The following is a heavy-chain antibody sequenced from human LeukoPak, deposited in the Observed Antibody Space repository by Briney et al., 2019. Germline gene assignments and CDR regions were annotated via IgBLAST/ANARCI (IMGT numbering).Heavy chain of an antibody. V-gene: IGHV3-21*01. CDR2: YSTSSSHI. CDR3: TRSDAFDI. Sequence: GGSLRLSCAASGFAFSSFSMNWVRQAPGKGLEWVSSYSTSSSHIYYADSVKGRFTISGDNAKNSLYLQMNSLRAEDTAVYYCTRSDAFDIWGQGTMVTVSS. J-gene: IGHJ3*02. CDR1: GFAFSSFS.